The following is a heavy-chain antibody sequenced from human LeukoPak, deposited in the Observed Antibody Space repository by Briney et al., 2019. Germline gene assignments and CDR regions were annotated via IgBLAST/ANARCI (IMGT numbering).Heavy chain of an antibody. CDR1: GFTFSSYA. CDR2: ISGSGGST. Sequence: GGSLRLSCAASGFTFSSYAMSWVRQAPGKGVEWVSAISGSGGSTYYADSVKGRFTISRDNSKNTLYLQMNSLRADDTAVYYCAKRIAARPGYWGQGTLVTVSS. CDR3: AKRIAARPGY. J-gene: IGHJ4*02. D-gene: IGHD6-6*01. V-gene: IGHV3-23*01.